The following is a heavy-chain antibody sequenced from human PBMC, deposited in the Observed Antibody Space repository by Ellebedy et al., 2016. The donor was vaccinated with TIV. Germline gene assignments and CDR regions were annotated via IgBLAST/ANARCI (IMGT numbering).Heavy chain of an antibody. V-gene: IGHV3-33*01. D-gene: IGHD6-19*01. CDR1: GFTFSSYG. CDR2: IWYDGSNK. Sequence: GESLKISCAASGFTFSSYGMHWVRQAPGKGLEWVAVIWYDGSNKYYANSVKGRFTISRDNSKNTLYLQMNSLRAEDTAVYYCARRHSSGWGKRFHYGMDVWGQGTTVTVS. CDR3: ARRHSSGWGKRFHYGMDV. J-gene: IGHJ6*02.